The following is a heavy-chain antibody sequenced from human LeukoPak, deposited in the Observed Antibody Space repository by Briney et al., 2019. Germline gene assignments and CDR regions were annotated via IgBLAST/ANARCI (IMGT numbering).Heavy chain of an antibody. CDR2: IYYSGST. CDR1: GGSISSGGYY. D-gene: IGHD6-13*01. J-gene: IGHJ4*02. V-gene: IGHV4-31*03. Sequence: SQTLSLTCTASGGSISSGGYYWSWIRQHPGKGLEWIGYIYYSGSTYYNPSLKSRVTLSVDTSKNQFSLKLSSVTAADTAVYYCAREVAAAGTYDYWGQGTLVTVSS. CDR3: AREVAAAGTYDY.